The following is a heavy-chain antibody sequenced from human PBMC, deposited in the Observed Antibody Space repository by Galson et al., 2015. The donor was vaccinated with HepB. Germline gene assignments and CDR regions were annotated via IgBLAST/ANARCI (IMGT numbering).Heavy chain of an antibody. CDR2: INPDRGGI. D-gene: IGHD3-10*01. Sequence: SVKVSCKAFGYTFTGYYIHWVRQAPGQGLEWMGRINPDRGGIAYAQKFQGRVTMTRDTSISTAYMEMSGLGLDDTAVYYCARDPYHFGSGTYYPFDNWGQGTLVTVSS. CDR3: ARDPYHFGSGTYYPFDN. V-gene: IGHV1-2*06. CDR1: GYTFTGYY. J-gene: IGHJ4*02.